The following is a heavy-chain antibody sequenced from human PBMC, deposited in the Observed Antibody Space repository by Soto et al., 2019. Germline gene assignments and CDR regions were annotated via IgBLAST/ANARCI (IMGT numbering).Heavy chain of an antibody. Sequence: SDTLSLTCIVSGESISSSSYYWGWIRQPPGKGLEWIGSIYYSGRTYYNPSFKSRVTISIDTSKNQFSLKLSSVTATDTAVYYCARQRTTVVTQAYFDHWGQGALVTVSS. CDR2: IYYSGRT. J-gene: IGHJ4*02. CDR3: ARQRTTVVTQAYFDH. V-gene: IGHV4-39*01. D-gene: IGHD2-21*02. CDR1: GESISSSSYY.